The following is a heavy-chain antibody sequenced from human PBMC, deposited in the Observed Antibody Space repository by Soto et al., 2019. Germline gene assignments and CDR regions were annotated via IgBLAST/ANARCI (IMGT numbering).Heavy chain of an antibody. D-gene: IGHD6-6*01. J-gene: IGHJ5*02. CDR2: INAHSGGT. CDR1: GFSFTGYY. V-gene: IGHV1-2*02. CDR3: AKDLTRQLAYWLDP. Sequence: ASVKVSCKASGFSFTGYYLLWLRRAPGQGLEWMGWINAHSGGTEYAQKFQGRVTLTRDTSIATAYLTLTSLTSDDTALYYCAKDLTRQLAYWLDPWGQGTQVTVSS.